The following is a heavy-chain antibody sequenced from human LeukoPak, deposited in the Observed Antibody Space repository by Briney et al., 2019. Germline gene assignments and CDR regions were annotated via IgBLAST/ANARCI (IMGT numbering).Heavy chain of an antibody. V-gene: IGHV3-23*01. CDR3: AKDLDSSGYYLGENFDY. CDR1: GFTFSSYA. J-gene: IGHJ4*02. CDR2: ISGSGGRT. D-gene: IGHD3-22*01. Sequence: GGSLRLSCAASGFTFSSYAMNWVRQAPGKGLEWVAMISGSGGRTYYADSVKGRFTISRDNSKNTLYLQMNSLRAEDKAVYYCAKDLDSSGYYLGENFDYWGQGTLVTVFS.